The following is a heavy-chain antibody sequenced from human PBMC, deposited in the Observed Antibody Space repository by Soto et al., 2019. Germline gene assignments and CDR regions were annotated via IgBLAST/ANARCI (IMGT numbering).Heavy chain of an antibody. V-gene: IGHV5-51*01. CDR2: MYPGDSDT. D-gene: IGHD3-9*01. J-gene: IGHJ3*02. Sequence: GESLKISCQASGYSFITYWIGWVRQMPGKGLEWMGIMYPGDSDTRYSPSFQGQVTMSADRYISTAYLQWSSLKASDTAMSYCARASNHVDWFPEAIDIWGQGTMVTVS. CDR3: ARASNHVDWFPEAIDI. CDR1: GYSFITYW.